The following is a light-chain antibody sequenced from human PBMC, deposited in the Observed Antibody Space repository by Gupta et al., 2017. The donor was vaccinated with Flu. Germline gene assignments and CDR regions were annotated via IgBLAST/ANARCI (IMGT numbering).Light chain of an antibody. V-gene: IGKV1-33*01. CDR3: KQDNNFPQA. Sequence: DIQMTQSPSPLSASVGDRVTITFQASQEIKNHLNWYQHKPGEAPKLLILDVSNVEAGVPSRFRGSGSGIHFTFTISSLQPEDIATYYCKQDNNFPQAFGPGTKVEFK. J-gene: IGKJ3*01. CDR2: DVS. CDR1: QEIKNH.